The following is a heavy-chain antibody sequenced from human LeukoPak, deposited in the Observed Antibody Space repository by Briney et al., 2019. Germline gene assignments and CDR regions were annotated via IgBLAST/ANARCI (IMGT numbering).Heavy chain of an antibody. D-gene: IGHD3-22*01. CDR3: ARGSSGDYYYFDY. V-gene: IGHV1-2*06. Sequence: ASVKVSCKASGYTFTGYYMHWVRQAPGQGLEWMGRINPNSGGTNYAQKFQGRVTMTRDTSICTAYMELSRLRSDDTAVYYCARGSSGDYYYFDYWGQGTLVTVSS. J-gene: IGHJ4*02. CDR1: GYTFTGYY. CDR2: INPNSGGT.